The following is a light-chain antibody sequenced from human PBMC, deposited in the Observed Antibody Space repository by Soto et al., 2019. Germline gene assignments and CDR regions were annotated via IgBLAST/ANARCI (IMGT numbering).Light chain of an antibody. CDR2: GAS. CDR1: QSVSSNY. CDR3: QQYGDSVFT. Sequence: EIVLTQSPGTLSLSPGERATLSCRASQSVSSNYLACYQQKPGQAPRLLIYGASSRATGIPDRFSGSGSGTDFTLTISRLEPEDFAVYYCQQYGDSVFTFGPGTKVDIK. V-gene: IGKV3-20*01. J-gene: IGKJ3*01.